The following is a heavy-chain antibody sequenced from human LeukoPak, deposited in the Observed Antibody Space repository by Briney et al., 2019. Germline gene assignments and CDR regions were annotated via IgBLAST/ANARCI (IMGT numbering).Heavy chain of an antibody. CDR2: IYYSGST. V-gene: IGHV4-39*01. J-gene: IGHJ5*02. Sequence: SETLSLTCTVSGGSISSSSYYWGWIRQPPGKGLEWIGSIYYSGSTYYNPSLKSRVTISVDTSKNQFSLKLSSVTAADTAVYYCARPYFWGLPYNWFDPWGQGTLVTVSS. CDR1: GGSISSSSYY. CDR3: ARPYFWGLPYNWFDP. D-gene: IGHD3-3*01.